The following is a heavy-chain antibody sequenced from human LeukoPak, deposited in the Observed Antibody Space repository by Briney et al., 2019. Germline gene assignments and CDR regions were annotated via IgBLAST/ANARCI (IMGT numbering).Heavy chain of an antibody. CDR3: ARGPGGFWSGYPSGYFDY. Sequence: PSETLSLTCAVYGGSFSGYYWSWIRQPPGKGLEWIGEINHSGKTNYNPSLKSRVTISVDTSKNQFSLKLSSVTAADTAVYYCARGPGGFWSGYPSGYFDYWGQGTLVTVSS. CDR1: GGSFSGYY. CDR2: INHSGKT. V-gene: IGHV4-34*01. D-gene: IGHD3-3*01. J-gene: IGHJ4*02.